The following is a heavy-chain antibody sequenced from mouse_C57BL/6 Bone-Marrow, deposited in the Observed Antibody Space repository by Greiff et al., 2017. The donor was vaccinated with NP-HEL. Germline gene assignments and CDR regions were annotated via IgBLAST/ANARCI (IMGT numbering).Heavy chain of an antibody. CDR1: GYTFTSYW. CDR3: ARSHASSFWYFDV. J-gene: IGHJ1*03. CDR2: IDPSDSYT. V-gene: IGHV1-50*01. D-gene: IGHD1-1*01. Sequence: QVQLQQPGAELVKPGASVKLSCKASGYTFTSYWMQWVKQRPGQGLEWIGEIDPSDSYTNYNQKFKGKATLTVDTSASTAYMQLSGLTSEDSAVCYCARSHASSFWYFDVWGTGTTVTVSS.